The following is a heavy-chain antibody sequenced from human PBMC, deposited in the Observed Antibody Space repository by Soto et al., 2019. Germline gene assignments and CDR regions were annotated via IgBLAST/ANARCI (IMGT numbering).Heavy chain of an antibody. J-gene: IGHJ6*02. V-gene: IGHV3-74*01. CDR2: INSDGITT. Sequence: EVQLVESGGGLVQPGGSLRLSCAASGFTFTTSWMHWVRQAPEKGLVWVSHINSDGITTTYADSVRGRFTISRDNAQNTLYLQMNSLRVEDTAVYYCARDRDYGMDVWGQGTTVIVSS. D-gene: IGHD3-10*01. CDR1: GFTFTTSW. CDR3: ARDRDYGMDV.